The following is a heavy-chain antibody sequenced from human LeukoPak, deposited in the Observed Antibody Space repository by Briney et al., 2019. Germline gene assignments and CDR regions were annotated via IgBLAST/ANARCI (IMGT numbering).Heavy chain of an antibody. J-gene: IGHJ4*02. CDR2: LYNSGTT. D-gene: IGHD3-22*01. V-gene: IGHV4-31*03. CDR1: GGSISSGGYY. Sequence: SETLSLTCTVSGGSISSGGYYWSWIRQHPGRGLEWIGNLYNSGTTYYNPSLKSRVTISVDASKNQFSLKLSSVTAADTAMYYCARLYYYESSGYWNYFDYWGQGTLVTVSS. CDR3: ARLYYYESSGYWNYFDY.